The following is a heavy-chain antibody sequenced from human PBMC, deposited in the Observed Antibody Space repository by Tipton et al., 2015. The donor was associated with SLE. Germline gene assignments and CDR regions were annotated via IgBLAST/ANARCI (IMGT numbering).Heavy chain of an antibody. Sequence: QLVQSGAEVKKPGESLKISCQGSAYIFANSWIVWVRQMPGKGLEWMGIIYPSDSDSRYSPSFQGQVTISADQSLGTAYLQWSSLKASDTAMYFCARHRSVRGRSAFDTWGQGTMVTVSS. V-gene: IGHV5-51*01. CDR3: ARHRSVRGRSAFDT. CDR1: AYIFANSW. D-gene: IGHD3-10*01. J-gene: IGHJ3*02. CDR2: IYPSDSDS.